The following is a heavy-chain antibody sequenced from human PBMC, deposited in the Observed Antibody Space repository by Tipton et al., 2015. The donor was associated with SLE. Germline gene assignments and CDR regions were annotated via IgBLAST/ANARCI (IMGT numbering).Heavy chain of an antibody. Sequence: TLSLTCTVSGGSISTSSYYWGWIRQPPGKGLEWIGEINHSGSTNYNPSLKIRVTISVDTSKNQFSLKLSSVTAADTAVYYCARGLGRIAVRGAFDIWGQGTMVTVSS. D-gene: IGHD6-6*01. CDR3: ARGLGRIAVRGAFDI. J-gene: IGHJ3*02. V-gene: IGHV4-39*07. CDR2: INHSGST. CDR1: GGSISTSSYY.